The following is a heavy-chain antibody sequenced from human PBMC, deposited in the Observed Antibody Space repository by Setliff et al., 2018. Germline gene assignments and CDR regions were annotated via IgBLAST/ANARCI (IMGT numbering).Heavy chain of an antibody. D-gene: IGHD2-21*02. Sequence: SVKVSCKASGGTFSSYAISWERQAPGQGLEWMGGIIPTFGTANYAQKFQGRVTITADESTSTAYMELSSLRSEDTAVYYCARGGERHIVVVTAHDAFDIWGQGTMVTVSS. CDR2: IIPTFGTA. CDR1: GGTFSSYA. J-gene: IGHJ3*02. V-gene: IGHV1-69*13. CDR3: ARGGERHIVVVTAHDAFDI.